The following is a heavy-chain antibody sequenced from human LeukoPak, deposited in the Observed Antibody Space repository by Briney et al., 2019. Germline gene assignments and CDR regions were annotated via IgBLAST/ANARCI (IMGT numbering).Heavy chain of an antibody. D-gene: IGHD6-19*01. Sequence: GGSLRLSCAASGFTFSSCAMSWVRQAPGKGLEWVSSISGSGSSTYYADSVKGRFTISRDNSKNTLYLQMNSLRAEDTAVFFCARGLQWLAPEPFDYWGQGTPVTVSS. V-gene: IGHV3-23*01. CDR2: ISGSGSST. CDR3: ARGLQWLAPEPFDY. J-gene: IGHJ4*02. CDR1: GFTFSSCA.